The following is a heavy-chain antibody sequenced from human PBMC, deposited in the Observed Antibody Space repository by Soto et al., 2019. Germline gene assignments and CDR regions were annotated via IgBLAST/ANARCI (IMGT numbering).Heavy chain of an antibody. CDR2: IYYSGST. V-gene: IGHV4-31*03. Sequence: SETLSLTCTVSGGSISSGGYYWSWIRQHPGKGLEWIGYIYYSGSTYYNPSLKSRVTISVDTSKNQFSLKLSSVTAADTAVYYCAGTSYYYDSSGYFGAFDIWGQGTMVTVSS. J-gene: IGHJ3*02. CDR3: AGTSYYYDSSGYFGAFDI. D-gene: IGHD3-22*01. CDR1: GGSISSGGYY.